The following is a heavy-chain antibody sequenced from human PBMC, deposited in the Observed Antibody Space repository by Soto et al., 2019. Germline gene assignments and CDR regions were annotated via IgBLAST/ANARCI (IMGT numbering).Heavy chain of an antibody. CDR3: VRVVSIPGYPDH. V-gene: IGHV1-69*12. D-gene: IGHD5-12*01. J-gene: IGHJ4*02. Sequence: QVQLVQSGAEVRQRASSVKVSCKTSGGTFSSYAISWVRQAPGQGLEWMGGIVPIVGTTTYAQKFQGRVTITADEATSTAYMQLSSLRSDDTAVYYCVRVVSIPGYPDHWGQGTLVTVSS. CDR2: IVPIVGTT. CDR1: GGTFSSYA.